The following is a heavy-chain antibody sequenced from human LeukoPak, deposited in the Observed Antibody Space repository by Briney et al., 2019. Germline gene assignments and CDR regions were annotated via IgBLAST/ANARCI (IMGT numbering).Heavy chain of an antibody. D-gene: IGHD3-22*01. V-gene: IGHV4-30-4*01. CDR1: GASISTGDYY. Sequence: SETLSLTCTVSGASISTGDYYGSWIRQPPGKGLEYIGFIYYNGRADYTSSLKSRATISMDKSKNQFSLKLTSVTAADTAVYYCVREEGKYGNSGWYNWIDPWGQGTLVTVSS. CDR3: VREEGKYGNSGWYNWIDP. J-gene: IGHJ5*02. CDR2: IYYNGRA.